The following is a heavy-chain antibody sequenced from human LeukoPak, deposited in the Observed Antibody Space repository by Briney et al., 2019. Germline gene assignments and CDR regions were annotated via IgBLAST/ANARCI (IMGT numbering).Heavy chain of an antibody. V-gene: IGHV4-34*01. CDR3: ARGPYCSSTSCYGGMGY. J-gene: IGHJ4*02. D-gene: IGHD2-2*01. Sequence: SETLSLTCAVYGGSFSGYYWSWIRQPPGKGLEWIGEINHSGSTNYNPSLKSRVTISVDTSKNQFSLKLSSVTAADTAVYYCARGPYCSSTSCYGGMGYWGQGTLVTVSS. CDR1: GGSFSGYY. CDR2: INHSGST.